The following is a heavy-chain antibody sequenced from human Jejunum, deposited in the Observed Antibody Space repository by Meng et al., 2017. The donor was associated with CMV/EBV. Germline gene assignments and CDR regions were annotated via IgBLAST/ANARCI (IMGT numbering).Heavy chain of an antibody. CDR3: ALFTRSWFDP. D-gene: IGHD2-2*01. Sequence: HSTLKESGPKLVKPTQPLTLTCTFSGFSLSTSEVGVGWIRQPPGKALEWLAVIYWDDDKRYSPSLKSRLTITKDTSKNQVVLTLTNMDPVDTATYYCALFTRSWFDPWGQGTLVTVSS. V-gene: IGHV2-5*02. CDR1: GFSLSTSEVG. CDR2: IYWDDDK. J-gene: IGHJ5*02.